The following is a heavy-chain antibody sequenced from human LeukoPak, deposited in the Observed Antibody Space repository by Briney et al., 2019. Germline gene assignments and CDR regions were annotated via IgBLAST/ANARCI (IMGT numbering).Heavy chain of an antibody. J-gene: IGHJ4*02. CDR3: AREGGPYRPLDY. V-gene: IGHV4-34*01. CDR1: GGSFSGYY. CDR2: INHSGST. Sequence: PSETLSLTCAVYGGSFSGYYWSWIRQPPGKGLEWIGEINHSGSTNYNPSLKSRVTISVDTSKNQFSLKLSSATAADTAVYYCAREGGPYRPLDYSGQGTLVTVAS.